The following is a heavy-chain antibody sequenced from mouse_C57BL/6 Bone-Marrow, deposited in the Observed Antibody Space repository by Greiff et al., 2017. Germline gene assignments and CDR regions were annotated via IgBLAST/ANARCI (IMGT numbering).Heavy chain of an antibody. CDR1: GFTFSSYA. CDR3: ARDSYYGSSFYWYFDV. CDR2: ISDGGSYT. J-gene: IGHJ1*03. Sequence: EVQLVESGGGLVKPGGSLKLSCAASGFTFSSYAMSWVRQTPEKRLEWVATISDGGSYTYYPDNVKGRFTISRDNAKNNLYLQMSHLKSDDTAMYYCARDSYYGSSFYWYFDVWGTGTTVTVSS. D-gene: IGHD1-1*01. V-gene: IGHV5-4*01.